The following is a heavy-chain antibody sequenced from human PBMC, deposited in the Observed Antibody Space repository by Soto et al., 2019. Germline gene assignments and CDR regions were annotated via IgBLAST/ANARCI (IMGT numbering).Heavy chain of an antibody. D-gene: IGHD6-13*01. Sequence: GESLKISCKGSGYSFTNYWIGWVRQMPGKGLEWMGIIYPDDSDTKYSPSFQGQVTISADKSISTAYLQWSSLKASDTAMYYCARRGRLAAAEEGYYYGMDVWGKGPTVTVSS. J-gene: IGHJ6*04. CDR3: ARRGRLAAAEEGYYYGMDV. CDR1: GYSFTNYW. V-gene: IGHV5-51*01. CDR2: IYPDDSDT.